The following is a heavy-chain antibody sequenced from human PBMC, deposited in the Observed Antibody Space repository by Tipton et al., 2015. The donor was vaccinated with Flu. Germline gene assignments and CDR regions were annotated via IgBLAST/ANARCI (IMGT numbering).Heavy chain of an antibody. V-gene: IGHV3-49*04. Sequence: QLVQSGGGLVQPGRSLRLSCTTSGFTFGDYAMSWVRQAPGKGLEWVGFVRSKAYGGTSEYAASVKGRFIISRDNARDSLFLQMDSLRDEDTAVYYCVRKGFGDHWGQGTLVTVSS. CDR3: VRKGFGDH. CDR1: GFTFGDYA. CDR2: VRSKAYGGTS. J-gene: IGHJ4*02. D-gene: IGHD3-16*01.